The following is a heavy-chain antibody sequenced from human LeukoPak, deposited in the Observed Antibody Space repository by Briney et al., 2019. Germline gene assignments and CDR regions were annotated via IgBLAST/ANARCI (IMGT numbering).Heavy chain of an antibody. V-gene: IGHV3-20*04. CDR2: INWNGGST. D-gene: IGHD3-10*01. CDR3: AKEVWIRGHFDY. Sequence: GPGGSLRLSCAASGFTFDDYGMSWVRQAPGKGLEWVSGINWNGGSTGYADSVKGRFTISRDNSKNTLYLQMNSLRAEDTAVYYCAKEVWIRGHFDYWGQGTLVTVSS. J-gene: IGHJ4*02. CDR1: GFTFDDYG.